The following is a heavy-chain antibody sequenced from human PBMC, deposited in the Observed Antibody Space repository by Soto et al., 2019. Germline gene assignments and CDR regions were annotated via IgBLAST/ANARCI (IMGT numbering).Heavy chain of an antibody. CDR3: AKVGLAMADPYYLDS. Sequence: EVQLLESGGGFLQPGGSLRLSCAASGFTFSSYAMSWVRQAPGKGLQWVSAISGRGGSTFYADSVRGRFTISRDNSNNTLYLQMNTLRAADTALYYCAKVGLAMADPYYLDSWGRGSLVTVSS. D-gene: IGHD3-16*01. CDR1: GFTFSSYA. V-gene: IGHV3-23*01. CDR2: ISGRGGST. J-gene: IGHJ4*02.